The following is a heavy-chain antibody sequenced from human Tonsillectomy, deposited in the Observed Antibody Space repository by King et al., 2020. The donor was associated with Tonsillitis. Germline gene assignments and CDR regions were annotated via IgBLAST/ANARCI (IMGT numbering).Heavy chain of an antibody. Sequence: VQLVESGGGLVQPGGSLRLSCEASGFTFSTYWMHWVRQAPGKGLVWVSRIQSDGSSTSYADSVKGRFTVFRDNAKNTLYLQMNSLRADDTAVYYCARVRAFPGMAVDYWGQDTGDTVSS. D-gene: IGHD6-19*01. CDR2: IQSDGSST. J-gene: IGHJ4*02. CDR1: GFTFSTYW. CDR3: ARVRAFPGMAVDY. V-gene: IGHV3-74*01.